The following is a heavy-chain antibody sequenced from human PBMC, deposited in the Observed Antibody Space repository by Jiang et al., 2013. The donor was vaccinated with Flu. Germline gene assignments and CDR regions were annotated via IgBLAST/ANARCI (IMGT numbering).Heavy chain of an antibody. CDR2: NFYSGGTSGTT. V-gene: IGHV4-39*07. Sequence: WGWIRQPPGKGLEWIGSNFYSGGTSGTTLYNPSLQSRVIVSVDTPKNQFSLNLNSVTAADTAIYYCARHSDRGTMLPLGFDVWGQGTMVTVSS. D-gene: IGHD3-10*02. CDR3: ARHSDRGTMLPLGFDV. J-gene: IGHJ3*01.